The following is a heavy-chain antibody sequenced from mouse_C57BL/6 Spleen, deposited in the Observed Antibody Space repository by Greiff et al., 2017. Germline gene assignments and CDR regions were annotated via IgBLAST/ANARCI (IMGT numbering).Heavy chain of an antibody. V-gene: IGHV1-64*01. CDR2: IHPNSGST. J-gene: IGHJ2*01. D-gene: IGHD1-1*01. Sequence: VQLQQPGAELVKPGASVKLSCKASGYTFTSYWMHWVKQRPGQGLEWIGMIHPNSGSTNYNEKFKSKATLTVDKSSSTAYMQLSSLTSEDSAVYYCARSPSGYGSSWDYWGQGTTLTVSS. CDR1: GYTFTSYW. CDR3: ARSPSGYGSSWDY.